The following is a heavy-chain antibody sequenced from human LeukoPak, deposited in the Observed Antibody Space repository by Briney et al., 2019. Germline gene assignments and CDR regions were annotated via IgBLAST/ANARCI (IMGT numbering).Heavy chain of an antibody. Sequence: GGSLRLSCATSGFTFSSYWMHWVRQAPGKGLEWVSRINSDGSDTSYADSVKGRFTISRDNAKNTLYLQMNSLRAGDTAVYYCTRGDFYVGAQDYWGQGTLVAVYS. CDR3: TRGDFYVGAQDY. CDR2: INSDGSDT. D-gene: IGHD1-26*01. CDR1: GFTFSSYW. V-gene: IGHV3-74*01. J-gene: IGHJ4*02.